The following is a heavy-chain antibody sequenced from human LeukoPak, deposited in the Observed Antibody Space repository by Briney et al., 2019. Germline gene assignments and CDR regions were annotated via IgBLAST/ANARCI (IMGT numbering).Heavy chain of an antibody. V-gene: IGHV4-39*01. CDR3: ARYVVYGSGKYYFDY. J-gene: IGHJ4*02. D-gene: IGHD3-10*01. CDR1: GGSVSSTTYY. Sequence: PSETLSLTCTVSGGSVSSTTYYWSWIRQPPGKGLEGIPSINYSGSTYYNPSLKSRVTISVDTSENQFSLKLSSVTAADTAVYYCARYVVYGSGKYYFDYWGQGTLVTVSS. CDR2: INYSGST.